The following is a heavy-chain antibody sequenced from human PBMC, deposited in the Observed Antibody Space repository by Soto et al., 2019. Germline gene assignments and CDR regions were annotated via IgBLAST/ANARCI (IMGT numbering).Heavy chain of an antibody. J-gene: IGHJ6*02. V-gene: IGHV3-23*01. CDR3: AKDVRSDTAMAYYYYYGMDV. Sequence: PVGSLRLSCAASGFTFSSYAMSWVRQAPGKGLEWVSAISGSGGSTYYADSVKGRFTISRDNSKNTLYLQMNSLRAEDTAVYYCAKDVRSDTAMAYYYYYGMDVWGQGTTVTVSS. CDR2: ISGSGGST. CDR1: GFTFSSYA. D-gene: IGHD5-18*01.